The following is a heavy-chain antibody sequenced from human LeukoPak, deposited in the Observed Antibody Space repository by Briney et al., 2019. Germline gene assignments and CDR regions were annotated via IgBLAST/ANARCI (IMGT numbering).Heavy chain of an antibody. CDR2: IXHXGXT. CDR1: GGSISSXGXX. V-gene: IGHV4-39*07. Sequence: PSETLSLTCTVSGGSISSXGXXXXWVRQXXXXXXXXIGSIXHXGXTNYNXXLXXRXTISVDKSKNQFSLKLSSVTAADTAVYYCAREADYDSRPFDYWGQGTLVTVSS. CDR3: AREADYDSRPFDY. D-gene: IGHD3-22*01. J-gene: IGHJ4*02.